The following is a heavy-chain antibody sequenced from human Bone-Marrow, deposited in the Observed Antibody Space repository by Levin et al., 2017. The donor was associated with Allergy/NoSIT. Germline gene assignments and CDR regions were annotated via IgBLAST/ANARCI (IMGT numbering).Heavy chain of an antibody. J-gene: IGHJ4*02. CDR2: ISWNGGNT. V-gene: IGHV3-20*04. CDR1: GFSFEDYA. CDR3: ARRPHLGLFYFDY. Sequence: GESLKISCAASGFSFEDYAMSWVRQVPGKGLEWVSAISWNGGNTGYADSVKGRFTISRDNAKNSLYLQMNSLRAEDTALYYCARRPHLGLFYFDYWGQGTLVTVSS. D-gene: IGHD2/OR15-2a*01.